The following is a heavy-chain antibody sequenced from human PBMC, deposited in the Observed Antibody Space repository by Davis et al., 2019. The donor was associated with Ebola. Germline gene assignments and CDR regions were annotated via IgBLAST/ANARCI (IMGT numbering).Heavy chain of an antibody. CDR2: IYYSGST. V-gene: IGHV4-59*01. J-gene: IGHJ5*02. Sequence: PSETLSLTCTVSGGSISSYYWSWIRQPPGKGLEWIGYIYYSGSTNYNPSLKSRVTISVDTSKNQFPLKLSSVTAADTAVYYCARATMTTFSNWFDPWGQGTLVTVSS. CDR3: ARATMTTFSNWFDP. CDR1: GGSISSYY. D-gene: IGHD3-16*01.